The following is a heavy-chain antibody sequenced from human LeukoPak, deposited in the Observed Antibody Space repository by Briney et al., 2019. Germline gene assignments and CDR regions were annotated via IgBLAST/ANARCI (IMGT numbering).Heavy chain of an antibody. CDR3: ATDSTGYSSGLF. Sequence: ASVKVSCKVPGYTLTELSMHWVRQAPGKGLEWMGGFDPEDGETIYAQKFQGRVTMTEDTSTDTAYMELSSLRSEDTAVYYCATDSTGYSSGLFWGQGTLVTVSS. J-gene: IGHJ4*02. D-gene: IGHD6-19*01. CDR1: GYTLTELS. V-gene: IGHV1-24*01. CDR2: FDPEDGET.